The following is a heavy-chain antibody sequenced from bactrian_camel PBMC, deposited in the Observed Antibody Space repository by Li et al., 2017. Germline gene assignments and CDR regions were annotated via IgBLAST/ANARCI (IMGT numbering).Heavy chain of an antibody. Sequence: HVQLVESGGGSVQTGGGLRLSCTASGSLASTYCMAWFRQVPGKEREGVALLAPSRGKPYWSDSVKGRFTIWQDDAKNTVYLQMNSLKPEDSAMYYCVALQSPYCGSTWFSRLLAGTWGRGTQVTVS. CDR1: GSLASTYC. D-gene: IGHD3*01. V-gene: IGHV3S1*01. J-gene: IGHJ6*01. CDR3: VALQSPYCGSTWFSRLLAGT. CDR2: LAPSRGKP.